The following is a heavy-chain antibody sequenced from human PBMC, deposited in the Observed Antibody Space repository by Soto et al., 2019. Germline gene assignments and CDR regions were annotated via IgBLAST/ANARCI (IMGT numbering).Heavy chain of an antibody. Sequence: QVQLVESGGGVVQPGRSLRLSCAASGFTFSSHGMHWVRQAPGKGLEWVAVIWYDGSNKYYADSVKGRFTISRDDSKNMVYLQMNSLRAEDTAVYYCVRDGWYSIQAPYWGHGTLVTVSS. CDR3: VRDGWYSIQAPY. J-gene: IGHJ4*01. CDR1: GFTFSSHG. CDR2: IWYDGSNK. D-gene: IGHD6-19*01. V-gene: IGHV3-33*01.